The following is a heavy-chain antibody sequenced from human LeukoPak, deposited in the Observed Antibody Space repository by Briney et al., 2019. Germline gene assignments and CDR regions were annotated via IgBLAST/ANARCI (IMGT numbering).Heavy chain of an antibody. J-gene: IGHJ4*02. CDR2: ITNDGGTT. CDR1: GFAFSGYA. V-gene: IGHV3-64*01. D-gene: IGHD6-19*01. Sequence: GGSLRLSCAASGFAFSGYAMHWFRQAPGKGLEYISAITNDGGTTYYANSVRGRFTISRDNSKNTLYLQMGSLRAEDMAVYFCARVSVSVWYDYWGQGTLVTVSS. CDR3: ARVSVSVWYDY.